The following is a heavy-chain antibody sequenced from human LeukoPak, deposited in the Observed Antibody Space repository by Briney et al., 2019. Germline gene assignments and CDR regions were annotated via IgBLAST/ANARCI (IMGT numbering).Heavy chain of an antibody. CDR1: GGSISSSSYY. V-gene: IGHV4-39*07. Sequence: SETLSLTCTVSGGSISSSSYYWGRIRQPPGKGLEWIGSIYYSGSTYYNPSLKSRVTISVDTSKNQFSLKLSSVTAADTAVYYCAREGPWGDWPKDWFDPWGQGTLVTVSS. CDR3: AREGPWGDWPKDWFDP. CDR2: IYYSGST. D-gene: IGHD2-21*02. J-gene: IGHJ5*02.